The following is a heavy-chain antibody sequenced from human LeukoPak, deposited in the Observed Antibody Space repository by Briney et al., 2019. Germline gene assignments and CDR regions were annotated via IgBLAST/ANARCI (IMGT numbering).Heavy chain of an antibody. V-gene: IGHV4-59*01. Sequence: SETLSLTCTVSGGSISSYYWSWIRQPPGKGLEWIGCIYYSGSTNYNPSLKSRVTISVDTSKNQFSLKLSSVTAADTAVYYCARLYYDILTGYSNWFDPWGQGTLVTVSS. CDR2: IYYSGST. CDR1: GGSISSYY. J-gene: IGHJ5*02. CDR3: ARLYYDILTGYSNWFDP. D-gene: IGHD3-9*01.